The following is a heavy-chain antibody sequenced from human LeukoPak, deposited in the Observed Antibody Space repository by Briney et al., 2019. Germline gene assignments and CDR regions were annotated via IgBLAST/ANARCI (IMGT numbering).Heavy chain of an antibody. CDR3: ARCNTNGGDYVLYHFDY. D-gene: IGHD4-17*01. V-gene: IGHV4-59*01. Sequence: SETLSLTCTVSGGSISGYYWSWIRQPPGKGLEWIGDIYPSGSTNYNPSLKSRVTISVDTSKNQFSLKLTSVTAADTAVYYCARCNTNGGDYVLYHFDYWGQGTLVTVSS. J-gene: IGHJ4*02. CDR1: GGSISGYY. CDR2: IYPSGST.